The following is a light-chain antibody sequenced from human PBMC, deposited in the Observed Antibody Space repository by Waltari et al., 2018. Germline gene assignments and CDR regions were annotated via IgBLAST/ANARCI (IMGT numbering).Light chain of an antibody. Sequence: QSVLTQPPPASGTPAQRVTISCSATRPNIGSNTVKRYQHPPGTAPKLLIFSNNQRPSGVPDRLSGSKSGTSASLAISGLQSEDEADYYCAAWDDSLNGLVFGGGTKLTVL. J-gene: IGLJ2*01. CDR1: RPNIGSNT. V-gene: IGLV1-44*01. CDR2: SNN. CDR3: AAWDDSLNGLV.